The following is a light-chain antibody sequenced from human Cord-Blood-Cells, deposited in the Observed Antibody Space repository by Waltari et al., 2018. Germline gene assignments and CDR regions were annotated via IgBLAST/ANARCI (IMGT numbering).Light chain of an antibody. J-gene: IGLJ2*01. V-gene: IGLV2-11*01. CDR2: DVS. Sequence: QSALTHPRSVSGSPGQSVTISCTGTSSAVGGYTYVSWYQQHPGKAPKLMIYDVSKRPSGVPDRFSGSKSGNTASLTISGLQAEDEADYYCCSYAGSYTVFGGGTKLTVL. CDR1: SSAVGGYTY. CDR3: CSYAGSYTV.